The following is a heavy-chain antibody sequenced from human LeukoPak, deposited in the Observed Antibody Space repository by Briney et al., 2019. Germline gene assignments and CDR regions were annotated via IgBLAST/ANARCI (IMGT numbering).Heavy chain of an antibody. V-gene: IGHV3-30-3*01. Sequence: GGSLRLSCAASGFTFSSYAMHWVRQAPGKGLEWVAVISYDGSNKYYADSVKGRFTISRDNSKNTLYLQMNSLRAEDTAVYYYARCSGYCSEGFDYWGQGTLVTVSS. J-gene: IGHJ4*02. D-gene: IGHD2-15*01. CDR1: GFTFSSYA. CDR2: ISYDGSNK. CDR3: ARCSGYCSEGFDY.